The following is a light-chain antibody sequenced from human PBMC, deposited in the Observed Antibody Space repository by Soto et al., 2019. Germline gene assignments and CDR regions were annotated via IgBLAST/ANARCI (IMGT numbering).Light chain of an antibody. CDR1: SSNIGAGYD. V-gene: IGLV1-40*01. CDR2: GNS. CDR3: QSYDSSLSGWV. Sequence: QLVLTQPPSVSGAPGQRVTISCTGSSSNIGAGYDVHWYQQLPGTAPKLLIYGNSNRPSRVPDRFSGSKSGTSASLAITGLRAEDEADYYCQSYDSSLSGWVFGGGTKLTVL. J-gene: IGLJ3*02.